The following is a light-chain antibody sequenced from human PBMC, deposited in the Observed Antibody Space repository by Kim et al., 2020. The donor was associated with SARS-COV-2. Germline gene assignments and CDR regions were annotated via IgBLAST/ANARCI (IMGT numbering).Light chain of an antibody. Sequence: GQSITISCTGTSSDVGGYNYVSWDQQHPGKAPKLMIYDVSNRPSGVSNRFSGSKSGNTASLTISELQAEDEADYYCSSYTSSSTLVFGTGTKVTVL. CDR3: SSYTSSSTLV. CDR2: DVS. J-gene: IGLJ1*01. V-gene: IGLV2-14*03. CDR1: SSDVGGYNY.